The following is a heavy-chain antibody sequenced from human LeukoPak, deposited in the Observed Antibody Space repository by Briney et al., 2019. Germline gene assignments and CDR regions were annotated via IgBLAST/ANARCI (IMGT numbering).Heavy chain of an antibody. CDR1: GYTFTGYY. V-gene: IGHV1-2*04. CDR3: ARASYYDYVWGSFVWFDP. D-gene: IGHD3-16*01. J-gene: IGHJ5*02. Sequence: ASVKVSCKASGYTFTGYYMHWVRQAPGQGLGWMGWINPNSGGTNYAQKFQGWVTMTRDTSISTAYMELSRLRSDDTAVYYCARASYYDYVWGSFVWFDPWGQGTLVTVSS. CDR2: INPNSGGT.